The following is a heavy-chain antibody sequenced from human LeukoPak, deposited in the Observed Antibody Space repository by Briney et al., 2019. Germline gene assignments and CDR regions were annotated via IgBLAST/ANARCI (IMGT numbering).Heavy chain of an antibody. J-gene: IGHJ6*03. Sequence: GGSLRLSCAASGFTFSDYYMSWIRQAPGKGLEWVSYISSSGSTIYYADSAKGRFTISRDNAKNSLYLQMNSLRAEDTAVYYATVVPAAPLYYYMDVWGKGTTVTVSS. CDR1: GFTFSDYY. CDR3: TVVPAAPLYYYMDV. V-gene: IGHV3-11*04. CDR2: ISSSGSTI. D-gene: IGHD2-2*01.